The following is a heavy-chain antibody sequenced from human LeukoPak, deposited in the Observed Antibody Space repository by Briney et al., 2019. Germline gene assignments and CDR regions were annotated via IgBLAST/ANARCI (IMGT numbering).Heavy chain of an antibody. CDR3: ARVRYFNGPYYYYYYMDV. V-gene: IGHV3-23*01. CDR1: GFTFSSYG. J-gene: IGHJ6*03. D-gene: IGHD3-9*01. Sequence: GGSLRLSCAASGFTFSSYGMSWVRQAPGKGLEWVSAISGSGGSTYYADSVKGRFTISRDNSKNTLYLQMNSLRAEDTAVYYCARVRYFNGPYYYYYYMDVWGKGTTVTISS. CDR2: ISGSGGST.